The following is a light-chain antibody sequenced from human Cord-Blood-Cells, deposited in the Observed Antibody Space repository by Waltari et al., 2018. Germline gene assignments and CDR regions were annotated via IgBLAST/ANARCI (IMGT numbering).Light chain of an antibody. V-gene: IGKV1-5*03. CDR1: QSISSW. Sequence: DIQMTQSPSTLSASVGDRVTITCRASQSISSWLAWYQQKPGKAPKLLIYKASSLESGVPSRFSGSGSGTEFTLTISSLQPDDFATYYCKQYNSYQLTFGGGTKVEIK. J-gene: IGKJ4*01. CDR2: KAS. CDR3: KQYNSYQLT.